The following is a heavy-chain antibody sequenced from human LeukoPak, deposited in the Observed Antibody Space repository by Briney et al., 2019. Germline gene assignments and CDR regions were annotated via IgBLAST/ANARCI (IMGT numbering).Heavy chain of an antibody. Sequence: PSETLSLTCAVYGGSFSGYYWSWIRQPPGKGLEWIVEINHSGSTNYNPSLKSRVTISVDTSKNQFSLTLGSLTAAYTAVYYWSRDLGSSWAQWGQGTLVTVSS. D-gene: IGHD6-13*01. CDR3: SRDLGSSWAQ. CDR2: INHSGST. CDR1: GGSFSGYY. V-gene: IGHV4-34*01. J-gene: IGHJ4*02.